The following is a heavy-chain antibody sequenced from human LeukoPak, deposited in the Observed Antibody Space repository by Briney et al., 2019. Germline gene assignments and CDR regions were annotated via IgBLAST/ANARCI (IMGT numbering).Heavy chain of an antibody. V-gene: IGHV4-61*02. J-gene: IGHJ6*03. CDR2: IYTDGST. CDR3: AREWGFFDNYDLDV. CDR1: GASFNSGNFY. Sequence: SSENLSLTCTVSGASFNSGNFYWTWMRQPAGKGLEWIGRIYTDGSTNFNPSLKSRVSILVDRSKNQFSLSLSSVTAADTAIYYCAREWGFFDNYDLDVWGKGTTVTVSS. D-gene: IGHD3/OR15-3a*01.